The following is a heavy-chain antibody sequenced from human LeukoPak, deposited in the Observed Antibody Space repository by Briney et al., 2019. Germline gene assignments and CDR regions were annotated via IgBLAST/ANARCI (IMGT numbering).Heavy chain of an antibody. J-gene: IGHJ4*02. D-gene: IGHD3-3*01. CDR3: GKDRQTITIFGVVNTPRANFDY. Sequence: PGGSLRLSCAASGFSFSRYDIHWVRQAPGKGLEWVAFIRYDGSNKNYADSVKGRFTISRDNFMSTVYLQMNSLRAEDTAVYYCGKDRQTITIFGVVNTPRANFDYWGQGTLVTVSS. V-gene: IGHV3-30*02. CDR2: IRYDGSNK. CDR1: GFSFSRYD.